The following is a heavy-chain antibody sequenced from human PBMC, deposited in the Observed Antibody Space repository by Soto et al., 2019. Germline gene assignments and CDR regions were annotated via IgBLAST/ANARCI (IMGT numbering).Heavy chain of an antibody. D-gene: IGHD4-17*01. V-gene: IGHV5-51*01. CDR2: IYPGDSDT. Sequence: GESLKISCKGSGYSFTSYWIGWVRQMPGKGLEWMGIIYPGDSDTRYSPSFQGQVTISADKSISTAYLQWSSLKASDTAMYYCARRSSTVTPGNYYGMDVWGQGATVTVSS. CDR1: GYSFTSYW. CDR3: ARRSSTVTPGNYYGMDV. J-gene: IGHJ6*02.